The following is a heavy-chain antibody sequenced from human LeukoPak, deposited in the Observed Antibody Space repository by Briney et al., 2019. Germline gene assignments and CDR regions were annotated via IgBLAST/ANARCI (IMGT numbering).Heavy chain of an antibody. CDR1: GFALSTTT. CDR2: IRGSGGGT. J-gene: IGHJ4*02. D-gene: IGHD2-15*01. Sequence: GGSLRLSCVGYGFALSTTTMSWVRQAPGKGLEWVSSIRGSGGGTHYADSVKGRFTISRDNSYNTLYLQMNSLTAEDTAVYYCAKSLGGIVVVVAASWGQGTLVTVSS. CDR3: AKSLGGIVVVVAAS. V-gene: IGHV3-23*01.